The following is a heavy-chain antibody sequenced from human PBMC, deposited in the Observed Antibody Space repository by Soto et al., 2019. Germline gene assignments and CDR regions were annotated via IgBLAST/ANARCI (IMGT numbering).Heavy chain of an antibody. J-gene: IGHJ3*02. Sequence: KTGGSLRLSCAASGFTFSNAWMSWVRQAPGKGLEWVGRIKSKTDGGTTDYAAPVKGRFTISRDDSKNTLYLQMNSLKTEDTAVYYCTTQSAFMIVVDFYAFDIWGQGTMVTVSS. CDR3: TTQSAFMIVVDFYAFDI. D-gene: IGHD3-22*01. V-gene: IGHV3-15*01. CDR2: IKSKTDGGTT. CDR1: GFTFSNAW.